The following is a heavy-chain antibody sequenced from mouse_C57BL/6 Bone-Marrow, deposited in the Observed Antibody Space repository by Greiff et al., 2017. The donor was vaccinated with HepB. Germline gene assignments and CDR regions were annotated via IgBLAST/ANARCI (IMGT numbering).Heavy chain of an antibody. V-gene: IGHV1-76*01. Sequence: QVQLQQSGAELVRPGASVKLSCKASGYTFTDYYINWVKQRPGQGLEWIARIYPGRGNTYYNEKFKGKATLTAEKSSSTAYMQLSSLTSEDSAVYFCARRGSSFYYFDYWGQGTTLTVSS. CDR2: IYPGRGNT. J-gene: IGHJ2*01. D-gene: IGHD1-1*01. CDR1: GYTFTDYY. CDR3: ARRGSSFYYFDY.